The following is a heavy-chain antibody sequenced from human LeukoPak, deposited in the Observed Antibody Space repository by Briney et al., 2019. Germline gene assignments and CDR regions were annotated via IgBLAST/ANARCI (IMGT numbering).Heavy chain of an antibody. V-gene: IGHV3-64D*06. D-gene: IGHD3-10*01. Sequence: PGGSLRLSCSASGFTFSRFALHWVRQAPGKGLEHVSSISNNGDITYYADSVTGRFTISRDNSKNMLYLQMGSLRAEDTAIYFCVKDYSYFYDSGIYPYWGQGSLVTVSS. CDR3: VKDYSYFYDSGIYPY. CDR2: ISNNGDIT. CDR1: GFTFSRFA. J-gene: IGHJ4*02.